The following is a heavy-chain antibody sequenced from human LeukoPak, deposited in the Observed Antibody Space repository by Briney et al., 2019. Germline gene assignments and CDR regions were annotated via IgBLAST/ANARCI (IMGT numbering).Heavy chain of an antibody. V-gene: IGHV4-61*02. Sequence: TLSLTCTVSGGSISSGSYYWSWIRQPAGKGLEWIGRIYTSGSTNYNPSLKSRVTISVDTSKNQFSLKLSSVTAADTALYYCARDRGGYAGEIDYWGQGTLVTVSS. J-gene: IGHJ4*02. D-gene: IGHD5-12*01. CDR2: IYTSGST. CDR1: GGSISSGSYY. CDR3: ARDRGGYAGEIDY.